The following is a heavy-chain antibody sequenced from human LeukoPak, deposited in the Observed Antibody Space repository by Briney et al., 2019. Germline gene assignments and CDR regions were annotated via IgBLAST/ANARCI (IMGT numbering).Heavy chain of an antibody. Sequence: GGSLRLSCAASGFTFSNYDMRWVRQATGKGLEWVSGIGTTGDTYYPASVKGRFTISRENAKNSLYLQMNSLRAGDTAVYYCARGDILTDYSFYPWGQGTLVIVSS. D-gene: IGHD3-9*01. V-gene: IGHV3-13*04. CDR1: GFTFSNYD. CDR2: IGTTGDT. CDR3: ARGDILTDYSFYP. J-gene: IGHJ5*02.